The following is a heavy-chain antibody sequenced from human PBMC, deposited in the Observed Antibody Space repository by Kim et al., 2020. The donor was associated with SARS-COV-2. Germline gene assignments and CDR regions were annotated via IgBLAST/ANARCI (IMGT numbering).Heavy chain of an antibody. CDR2: IYYSGST. D-gene: IGHD6-19*01. CDR1: GGSISSSSYY. V-gene: IGHV4-39*01. Sequence: SETLSLTCTVSGGSISSSSYYWGWIRQPPGKGLEWIGSIYYSGSTYYNPSLKSRVTISVDTSKNQFSLKLSSVTAADTAVYYCARLDSSGLRRLDYWGQGTLVTVSS. CDR3: ARLDSSGLRRLDY. J-gene: IGHJ4*02.